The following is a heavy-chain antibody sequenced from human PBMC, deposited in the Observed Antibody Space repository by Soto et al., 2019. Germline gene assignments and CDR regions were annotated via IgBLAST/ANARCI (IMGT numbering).Heavy chain of an antibody. Sequence: PSETLSLTCAVYSESFSGYYWSWIRQPPGKGLEWIGEINHSGSTNYNPSLKSRVTISVDTSKNQFSLKLSSVTAADTAVYYCARGVLMVYASDYYYGMDVWGQGTTVTVSS. D-gene: IGHD2-8*01. J-gene: IGHJ6*02. CDR1: SESFSGYY. V-gene: IGHV4-34*01. CDR2: INHSGST. CDR3: ARGVLMVYASDYYYGMDV.